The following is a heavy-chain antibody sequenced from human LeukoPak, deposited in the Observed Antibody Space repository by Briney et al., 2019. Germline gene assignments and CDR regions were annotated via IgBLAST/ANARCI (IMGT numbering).Heavy chain of an antibody. Sequence: ASVTVSCRASGYTFNAYNMHWVRQAPGQGLEWMGWINSKSGGANYAQKFQGRVTMTWDTSISTAYMELSRLRSDDTAVYYCAREYILTAYYGDYWGQGTLVTVSS. J-gene: IGHJ4*02. CDR1: GYTFNAYN. CDR2: INSKSGGA. CDR3: AREYILTAYYGDY. V-gene: IGHV1-2*02. D-gene: IGHD3-9*01.